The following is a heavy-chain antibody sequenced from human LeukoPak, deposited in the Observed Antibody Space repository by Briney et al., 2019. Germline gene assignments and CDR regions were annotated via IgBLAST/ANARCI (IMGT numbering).Heavy chain of an antibody. D-gene: IGHD6-19*01. CDR1: GFPFSSYE. V-gene: IGHV3-48*03. CDR3: ASLVIAVAGTSPGL. CDR2: ISSSGSTI. J-gene: IGHJ4*02. Sequence: GGSLRLSCAASGFPFSSYEMNWVRQAPGKGLEWVSYISSSGSTIYYADSVKGRFPISRDNAKNSLYLQMNRLRRAAPAVFYCASLVIAVAGTSPGLGGQGTLVTVSS.